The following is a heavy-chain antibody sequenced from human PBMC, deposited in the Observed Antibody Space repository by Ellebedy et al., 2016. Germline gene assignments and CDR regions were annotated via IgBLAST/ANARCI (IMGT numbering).Heavy chain of an antibody. V-gene: IGHV3-23*01. CDR3: VRDNYGVDY. CDR2: ISMSGGDR. Sequence: GGSLRLSXAASGFTFSSYAMSWVRQAPGKGLEWVSCISMSGGDRRFADAVKGRFTISRDNAKNTLYLQMNSLRAEDTAVYYCVRDNYGVDYWGQGTLVTVSS. CDR1: GFTFSSYA. D-gene: IGHD4-11*01. J-gene: IGHJ4*02.